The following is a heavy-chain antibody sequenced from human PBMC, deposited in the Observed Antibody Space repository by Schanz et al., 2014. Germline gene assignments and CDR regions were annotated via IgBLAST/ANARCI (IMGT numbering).Heavy chain of an antibody. J-gene: IGHJ4*02. Sequence: EVQLLESGGGLVQPGGSLRLSCIGSGFTFRSYALGWVRQAPGRGLEWVSCISGTSSHIYYADSVRGRFTISRDNAENSLYLHMDSLRGDDTAVYYCVPMSIAAHWGQGTLVTVSS. V-gene: IGHV3-21*02. D-gene: IGHD6-6*01. CDR3: VPMSIAAH. CDR1: GFTFRSYA. CDR2: ISGTSSHI.